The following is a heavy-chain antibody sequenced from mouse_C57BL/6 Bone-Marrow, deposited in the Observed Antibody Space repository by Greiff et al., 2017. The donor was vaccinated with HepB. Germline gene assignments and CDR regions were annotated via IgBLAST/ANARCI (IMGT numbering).Heavy chain of an antibody. V-gene: IGHV14-1*01. CDR3: TSTSSYYGSSPFAY. CDR2: IDPEDGDT. J-gene: IGHJ3*01. CDR1: SFYIKDYY. Sequence: VQLLQSGAALVRPGASVKLSYTASSFYIKDYYMHWVKQRPEQGLEWFGRIDPEDGDTEYSPKFQGKATMTADTSSNTAYLQLSSLTSEDTAVYYCTSTSSYYGSSPFAYWGKGTLVTVS. D-gene: IGHD1-1*01.